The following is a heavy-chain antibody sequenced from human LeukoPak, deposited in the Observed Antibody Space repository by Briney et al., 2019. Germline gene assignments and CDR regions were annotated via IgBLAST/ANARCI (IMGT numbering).Heavy chain of an antibody. J-gene: IGHJ3*02. D-gene: IGHD3-22*01. CDR1: GFTFSSYW. CDR2: INSDGSST. V-gene: IGHV3-74*01. Sequence: PGGSLRLSCAASGFTFSSYWMHWVRQAPGKGLVWVSRINSDGSSTSYADSVKGRFTISRDNAKNTLYLQMNSLRAEDTAVYYCARAVTEYYYDSSGYRTFDIWGQGTMVTVSS. CDR3: ARAVTEYYYDSSGYRTFDI.